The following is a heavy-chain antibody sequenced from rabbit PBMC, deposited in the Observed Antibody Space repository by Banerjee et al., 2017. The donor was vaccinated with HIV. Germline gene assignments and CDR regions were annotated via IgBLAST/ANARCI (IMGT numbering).Heavy chain of an antibody. CDR3: ARVLSYDDFGDGGYYFDL. CDR1: GFSFSSSHY. V-gene: IGHV1S43*01. D-gene: IGHD2-1*01. CDR2: IYTGSGGT. Sequence: QEQLVESGGGLVQPEGSLTLTCTASGFSFSSSHYMCWVRQAPGKGLEWIGCIYTGSGGTWDANWVNGRFTISSHNAQNTLFLQMTSLTASDTATYFCARVLSYDDFGDGGYYFDLWGQGTLVTVS. J-gene: IGHJ4*01.